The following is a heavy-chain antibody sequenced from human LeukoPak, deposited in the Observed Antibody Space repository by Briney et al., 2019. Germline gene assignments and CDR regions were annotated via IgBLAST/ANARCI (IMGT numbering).Heavy chain of an antibody. CDR1: GYTFTNYA. Sequence: ASVKVSCQASGYTFTNYAMNWVRQAPGQGLEWMGWINTNTGNPTYAQGFTGRFVFSLDASVSTAYLQIRRLKAEDTAVYYCARVPFVVMGDTGNWFDPWGQGTLVTVSS. V-gene: IGHV7-4-1*01. CDR2: INTNTGNP. J-gene: IGHJ5*02. D-gene: IGHD2-8*01. CDR3: ARVPFVVMGDTGNWFDP.